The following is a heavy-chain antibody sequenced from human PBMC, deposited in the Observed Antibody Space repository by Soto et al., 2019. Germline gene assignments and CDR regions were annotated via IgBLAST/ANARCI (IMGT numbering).Heavy chain of an antibody. CDR3: ARDRTAAGPSNWFDP. V-gene: IGHV4-4*07. Sequence: SETLYLTCTVSGASISSYYWSWIRQSAGKELEWIGRIYPSGNTDYNPSLKGRVTMSVDTSKNQFSLNLRSVTAADTAVYYCARDRTAAGPSNWFDPWGQGTLVTVSS. CDR2: IYPSGNT. CDR1: GASISSYY. D-gene: IGHD6-13*01. J-gene: IGHJ5*02.